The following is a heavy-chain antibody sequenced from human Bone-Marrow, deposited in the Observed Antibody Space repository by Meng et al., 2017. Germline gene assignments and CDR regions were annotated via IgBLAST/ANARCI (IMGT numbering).Heavy chain of an antibody. J-gene: IGHJ4*02. D-gene: IGHD5-18*01. CDR1: GGSFSGYY. CDR3: ARTRGYSYGIYGY. Sequence: QVQLQQWGAGRFKPSETLSLTCAVYGGSFSGYYWSWIRQPPGKGLEWIGEINHSGSTNYNPSLKSRVTISVDTSKNQFSLKLSSVTAADTAVYYCARTRGYSYGIYGYWGQGTLVTVSS. V-gene: IGHV4-34*01. CDR2: INHSGST.